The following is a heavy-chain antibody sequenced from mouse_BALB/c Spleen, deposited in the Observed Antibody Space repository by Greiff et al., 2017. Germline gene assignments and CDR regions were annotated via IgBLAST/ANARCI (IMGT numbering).Heavy chain of an antibody. Sequence: VQLQESGAELAKPGASVKMSCKASGYTFTSYWMHWVKQRPGQGLEWIGYINPSTGYTEYNQKFKDKATLTADKSSSTAYMQLSSLTSEDSAVYYCASDYGSSYWFAYWGQGTLVTVSA. CDR3: ASDYGSSYWFAY. CDR2: INPSTGYT. CDR1: GYTFTSYW. V-gene: IGHV1-7*01. D-gene: IGHD1-1*01. J-gene: IGHJ3*01.